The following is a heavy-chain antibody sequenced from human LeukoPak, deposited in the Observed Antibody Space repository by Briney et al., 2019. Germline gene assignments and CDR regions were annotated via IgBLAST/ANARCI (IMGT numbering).Heavy chain of an antibody. J-gene: IGHJ4*02. V-gene: IGHV3-23*01. CDR3: AKTPDYCTNGVCYTLHYFDY. D-gene: IGHD2-8*01. Sequence: GESLRLSCAASGFTFSNYAMTWVRQAPGKGLEWVSTIIGGGDNTSSAHSVRGRFTISREDCKSTLYLQMNSPRAEDTAVYYCAKTPDYCTNGVCYTLHYFDYWGQGTLVTVSS. CDR2: IIGGGDNT. CDR1: GFTFSNYA.